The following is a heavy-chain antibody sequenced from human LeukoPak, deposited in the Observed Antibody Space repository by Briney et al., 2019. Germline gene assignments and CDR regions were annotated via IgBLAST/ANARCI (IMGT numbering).Heavy chain of an antibody. V-gene: IGHV3-53*01. J-gene: IGHJ4*02. D-gene: IGHD3-22*01. CDR3: ARHHTYYYDSSLLGYFDY. Sequence: GGSLRLSCAASGFTVSSNYMSWVRQAPGKGLEWVSVIYSGGSTYYADSVKGRFTISRDNSKNTLYLQMNSLRAEDTAVYYCARHHTYYYDSSLLGYFDYWGQGTLVTVSS. CDR2: IYSGGST. CDR1: GFTVSSNY.